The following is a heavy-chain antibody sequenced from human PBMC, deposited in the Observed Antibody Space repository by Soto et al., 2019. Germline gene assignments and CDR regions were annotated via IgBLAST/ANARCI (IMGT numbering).Heavy chain of an antibody. D-gene: IGHD3-22*01. J-gene: IGHJ4*02. CDR1: GYNFNTYG. CDR3: ARNDTSGHYSDY. Sequence: QVQLVQSEAEVKKPGASVKVSCKASGYNFNTYGITWVRQAPGQGLEWMGWISVNSGTTNYAQKIQGRATMTTDTSSSTAFMELRSLRSDDTAVYYCARNDTSGHYSDYWGQGTLVTVSS. CDR2: ISVNSGTT. V-gene: IGHV1-18*01.